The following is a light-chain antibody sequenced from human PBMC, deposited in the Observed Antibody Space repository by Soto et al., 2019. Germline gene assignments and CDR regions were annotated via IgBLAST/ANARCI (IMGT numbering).Light chain of an antibody. CDR2: GAS. Sequence: EIVMTQSPATLSVSPGERATLSCRASQSVSSNLAWYQQKPGQAPRLLIYGASTRATGIPARFSGSGSGTEFTLTISSLQSEDFAVYYCQQHGSSPLTFGGGTKVDIK. J-gene: IGKJ4*01. CDR1: QSVSSN. CDR3: QQHGSSPLT. V-gene: IGKV3-15*01.